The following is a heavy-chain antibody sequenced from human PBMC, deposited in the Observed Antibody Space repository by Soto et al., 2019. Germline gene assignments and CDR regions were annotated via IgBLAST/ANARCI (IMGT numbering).Heavy chain of an antibody. V-gene: IGHV3-21*01. D-gene: IGHD3-22*01. CDR2: ISSSSSYI. J-gene: IGHJ4*02. CDR1: GFTFSSYS. CDR3: ARDSDDSSGYYPFDY. Sequence: GGSLRLSCAASGFTFSSYSMNWVRQAPGKGLVWVSSISSSSSYIYYADSVKGRFTISRDNAKNSLYLQMNSLRAEDTAVYYCARDSDDSSGYYPFDYWGQGTLVTVSS.